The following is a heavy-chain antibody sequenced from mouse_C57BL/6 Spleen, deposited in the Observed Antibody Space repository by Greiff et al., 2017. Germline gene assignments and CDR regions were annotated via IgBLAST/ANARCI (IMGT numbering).Heavy chain of an antibody. CDR1: GYSITSGYD. V-gene: IGHV3-1*01. CDR3: ARGGVAYYFDY. D-gene: IGHD1-1*02. Sequence: EVKLLESGPGMVKPSPSLSLTCTVTGYSITSGYDWHWIRHFPGNKLEWMGYIPYSGSTNYNPYRKSGISITNDTSKNHFFLKLNSVTAEDTATYYCARGGVAYYFDYWGQGTTLTVSS. J-gene: IGHJ2*01. CDR2: IPYSGST.